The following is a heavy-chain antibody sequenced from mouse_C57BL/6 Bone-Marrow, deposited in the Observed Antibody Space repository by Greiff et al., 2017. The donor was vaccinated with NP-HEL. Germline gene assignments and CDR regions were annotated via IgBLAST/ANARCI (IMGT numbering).Heavy chain of an antibody. CDR3: ARQGNGAWFAY. D-gene: IGHD2-1*01. V-gene: IGHV5-15*01. J-gene: IGHJ3*01. CDR1: GFTFSDYG. Sequence: EVKLMESGGGLVQPGGSLKLSCAASGFTFSDYGMAWVRQAPRKGPEWVAFISNLAYSIYYADTVTGRFTISRENAKNTLYLEMSSLRSEDTAMYYCARQGNGAWFAYWGQGTLVTVSA. CDR2: ISNLAYSI.